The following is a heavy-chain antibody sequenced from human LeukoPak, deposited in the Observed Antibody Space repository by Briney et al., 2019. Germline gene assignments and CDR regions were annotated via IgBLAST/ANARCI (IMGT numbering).Heavy chain of an antibody. D-gene: IGHD6-13*01. CDR3: ARDQPTSSSWSYMDV. Sequence: GGSLRLSCAASGFTFSDYYMSWIRQAPGKGLEWVSYISSSGSTIYYADSVKGRFTISRDNAKNSLYLQMNSLRAEDTAVYYRARDQPTSSSWSYMDVWGKGTTVTVSS. V-gene: IGHV3-11*01. CDR2: ISSSGSTI. J-gene: IGHJ6*03. CDR1: GFTFSDYY.